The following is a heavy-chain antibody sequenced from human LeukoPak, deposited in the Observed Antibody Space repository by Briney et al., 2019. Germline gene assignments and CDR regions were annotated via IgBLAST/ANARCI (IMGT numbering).Heavy chain of an antibody. CDR2: TYYSGST. D-gene: IGHD1-1*01. J-gene: IGHJ5*02. CDR1: GGSISSYY. CDR3: ARDGGTGTTDWFDP. Sequence: SETLSLTCTVSGGSISSYYWSWIRQPPGKGLEWIGYTYYSGSTNYNPSLKSRVTISVDTSKNQFSLKVSSVTAADTAVYFCARDGGTGTTDWFDPWGQGTLVTVSS. V-gene: IGHV4-59*12.